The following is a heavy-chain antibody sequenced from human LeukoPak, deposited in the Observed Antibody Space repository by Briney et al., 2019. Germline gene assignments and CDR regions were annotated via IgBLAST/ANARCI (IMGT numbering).Heavy chain of an antibody. CDR1: GGSISTYH. CDR2: MQSTGNS. D-gene: IGHD5-18*01. CDR3: ARDKRHSYGRYFDP. J-gene: IGHJ4*02. Sequence: SETLSLTCSVSGGSISTYHWNWIRKPPGKGLEWIGYMQSTGNSNYNPSLKNRVNIFVDMSKNQFVLNLRSVTAADTAVYYCARDKRHSYGRYFDPWGQGMLVTVSS. V-gene: IGHV4-59*01.